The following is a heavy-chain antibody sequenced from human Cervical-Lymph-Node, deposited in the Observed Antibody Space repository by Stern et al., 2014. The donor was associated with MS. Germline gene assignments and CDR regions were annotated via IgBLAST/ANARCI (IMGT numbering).Heavy chain of an antibody. CDR2: INGYNGNI. CDR1: GFTFTNHG. CDR3: ARDRGLVGNTTDDY. D-gene: IGHD1-26*01. J-gene: IGHJ4*02. Sequence: VQLVESGAEVKKPGASVKVSCKASGFTFTNHGISWVRQAPGQGLEWMGGINGYNGNIDFAQKFQGRLIMTTDTSTSTVHMELRSLGFDDTAVYYCARDRGLVGNTTDDYWGQGTLVTVSS. V-gene: IGHV1-18*01.